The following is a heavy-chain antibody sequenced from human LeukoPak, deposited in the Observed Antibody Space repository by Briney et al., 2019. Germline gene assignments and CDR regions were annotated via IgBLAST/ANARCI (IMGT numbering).Heavy chain of an antibody. V-gene: IGHV4-38-2*01. CDR1: GYSISSGYY. Sequence: SETLSLTCAVSGYSISSGYYWGWIRQPPGKGLEWIGEINHSGSTNYNPSLKSRVTISVDTSKNQFSLKLSSVTAADTAVYYCARWSSNYYDSSGRRFDPWGQGTLVTVSS. CDR3: ARWSSNYYDSSGRRFDP. CDR2: INHSGST. D-gene: IGHD3-22*01. J-gene: IGHJ5*02.